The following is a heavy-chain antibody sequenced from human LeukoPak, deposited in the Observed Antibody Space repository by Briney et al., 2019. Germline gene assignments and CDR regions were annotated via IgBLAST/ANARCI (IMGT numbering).Heavy chain of an antibody. CDR2: IYHSGST. J-gene: IGHJ4*02. Sequence: PSETLSLTCTVSGYSISSGYYWGWIRQPPGKGLEWIGSIYHSGSTYYNPSLKSRVTISVDTSKSQFSLKLSSVTAADTAVYYCARGFKFYGSGSYYVLDYWGQGTLVTVSS. CDR3: ARGFKFYGSGSYYVLDY. CDR1: GYSISSGYY. D-gene: IGHD3-10*01. V-gene: IGHV4-38-2*02.